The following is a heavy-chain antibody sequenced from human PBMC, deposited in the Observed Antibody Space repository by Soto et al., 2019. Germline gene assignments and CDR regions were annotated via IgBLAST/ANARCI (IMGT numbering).Heavy chain of an antibody. Sequence: QVQLQESGPGLVKPSETLSLTCTVSGGSISSYYWSWIRQPAGKGLEWIGRIYTSGSTNYNPSLKSRVTMSVATSKNQFSLKLSSVTAADTAVYYCARDGSGYSYYYYYGMDVWGQGTTVTVSS. J-gene: IGHJ6*02. CDR2: IYTSGST. CDR3: ARDGSGYSYYYYYGMDV. D-gene: IGHD3-22*01. CDR1: GGSISSYY. V-gene: IGHV4-4*07.